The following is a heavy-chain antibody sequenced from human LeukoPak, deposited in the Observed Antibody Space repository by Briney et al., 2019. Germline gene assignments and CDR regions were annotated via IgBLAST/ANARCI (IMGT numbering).Heavy chain of an antibody. CDR2: INSDGSST. V-gene: IGHV3-74*01. Sequence: GGSLRLSCAASGFTFSSYWMHWVRQAPGKGLVWVSRINSDGSSTSYADSVKGRFTISRDNAKNTLYLQMNSLRAEDTAVYYCETLATNCDGDCFDYWGQGTLVTVSS. CDR1: GFTFSSYW. D-gene: IGHD2-21*01. CDR3: ETLATNCDGDCFDY. J-gene: IGHJ4*02.